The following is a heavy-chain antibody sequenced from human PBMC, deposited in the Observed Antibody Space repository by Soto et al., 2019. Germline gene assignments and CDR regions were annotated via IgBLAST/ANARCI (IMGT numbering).Heavy chain of an antibody. D-gene: IGHD6-19*01. CDR1: GGTFSSYT. J-gene: IGHJ4*02. CDR3: ARDRAVLEQWLVGAFDY. V-gene: IGHV1-69*08. CDR2: IIPILGIA. Sequence: QVQLVQSGAEVKKPGSSVKVSCKASGGTFSSYTISWVRQAPGQGHEGMGRIIPILGIANYAQKFQGRVTITADKSTSKAYMELSSLRSEDTAVYYCARDRAVLEQWLVGAFDYWGQGTLVTVSS.